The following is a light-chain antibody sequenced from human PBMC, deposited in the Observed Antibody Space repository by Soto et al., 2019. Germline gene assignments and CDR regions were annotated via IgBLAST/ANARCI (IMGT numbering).Light chain of an antibody. V-gene: IGKV1-5*01. CDR2: DAS. CDR1: QSINTW. J-gene: IGKJ1*01. CDR3: QQYNSYSWT. Sequence: DIQMTQSPSTLSASFGDRVTITCRASQSINTWLAWYQQKPGKAPHLLIYDASTLESEVPSRFSGSGSGTEFTLTISSLQPDDFATYYCQQYNSYSWTFGPGTKVDIK.